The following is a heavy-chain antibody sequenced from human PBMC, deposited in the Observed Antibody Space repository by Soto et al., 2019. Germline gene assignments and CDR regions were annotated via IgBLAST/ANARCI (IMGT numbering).Heavy chain of an antibody. D-gene: IGHD2-2*01. V-gene: IGHV1-18*01. Sequence: QIQLVQSGPEVRKPGASVKVSCKASGYIFSNFGISWVRQAPGQGLEWMGWISGYNDNTNYAQKFQDRVRMTTDISTSTAYMELTTLRPEDTAVYYCAKDASSWFYYYYGTDVWGQGTTVTVSS. CDR3: AKDASSWFYYYYGTDV. CDR2: ISGYNDNT. J-gene: IGHJ6*02. CDR1: GYIFSNFG.